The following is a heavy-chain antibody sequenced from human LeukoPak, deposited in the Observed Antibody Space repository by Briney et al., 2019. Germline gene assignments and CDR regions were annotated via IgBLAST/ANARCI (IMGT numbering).Heavy chain of an antibody. D-gene: IGHD2-2*02. CDR2: ISWNSGSI. J-gene: IGHJ4*02. V-gene: IGHV3-9*01. Sequence: GGSLRLSCAASGFTFDDYAMHWVRQAPGKGLEWVSGISWNSGSIGYADSVKGRFTISRDNAKNSLYLQMNSLRAEDTALYYCAKDLVGYCSSTSCCTGFDYWGQGTLVTVSS. CDR1: GFTFDDYA. CDR3: AKDLVGYCSSTSCCTGFDY.